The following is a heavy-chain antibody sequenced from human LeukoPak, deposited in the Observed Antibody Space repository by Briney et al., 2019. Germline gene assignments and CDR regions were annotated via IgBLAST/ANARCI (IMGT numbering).Heavy chain of an antibody. CDR2: IKSKTDGGTT. Sequence: GGSLRLSCAASGFTFSNAWMSWVRQAPGKGLEWVGRIKSKTDGGTTDYAAPVNGRFTISRDDSKNTLYLQMNSLRAEDTAVYYCAKDPYSSSTGAHWPVDYWGQGTLVTVSS. D-gene: IGHD6-6*01. J-gene: IGHJ4*02. CDR1: GFTFSNAW. V-gene: IGHV3-15*01. CDR3: AKDPYSSSTGAHWPVDY.